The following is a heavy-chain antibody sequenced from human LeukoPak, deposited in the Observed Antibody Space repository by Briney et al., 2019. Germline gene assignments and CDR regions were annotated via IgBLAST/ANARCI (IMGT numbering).Heavy chain of an antibody. V-gene: IGHV3-30*18. CDR2: ISYDGSNK. CDR3: AKGVEQLVPPNWFDP. D-gene: IGHD6-13*01. J-gene: IGHJ5*02. CDR1: GFTFSSYG. Sequence: PGGSLRLSCAASGFTFSSYGMHWVRQAPGKGLEWVAVISYDGSNKYYADSVKGRFTISRDNSKNTLYLQMNSLRAEDTAVYYCAKGVEQLVPPNWFDPWGQGTLVTVSS.